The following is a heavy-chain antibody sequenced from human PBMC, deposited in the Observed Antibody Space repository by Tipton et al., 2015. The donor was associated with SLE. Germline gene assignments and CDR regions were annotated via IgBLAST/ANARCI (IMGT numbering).Heavy chain of an antibody. V-gene: IGHV3-74*01. CDR1: GYTFSSYW. J-gene: IGHJ4*02. CDR2: INENGRYT. CDR3: ARADDYGDRYYFDY. D-gene: IGHD4-17*01. Sequence: SLRLSCAASGYTFSSYWMHWVRQAPGKGPVWVSHINENGRYTDYADSVKGRFTISRDDAKNSLYLQLNSLRAEDTAVYYCARADDYGDRYYFDYWGQGTLVTVSS.